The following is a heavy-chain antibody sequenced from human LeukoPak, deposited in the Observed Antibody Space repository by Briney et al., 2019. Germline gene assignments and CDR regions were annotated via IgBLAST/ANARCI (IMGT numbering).Heavy chain of an antibody. CDR2: IYTSGST. Sequence: SQTLSLTCTVSGGSISSGSYYWSWIRQPAGKGLEWIGRIYTSGSTNYNPSLKSRATISVDTSKNQFSLKLTSVTAADTAVYYCVRDGGGRLDYYFDFWGQGTQVTVSS. J-gene: IGHJ4*02. CDR3: VRDGGGRLDYYFDF. D-gene: IGHD3/OR15-3a*01. CDR1: GGSISSGSYY. V-gene: IGHV4-61*02.